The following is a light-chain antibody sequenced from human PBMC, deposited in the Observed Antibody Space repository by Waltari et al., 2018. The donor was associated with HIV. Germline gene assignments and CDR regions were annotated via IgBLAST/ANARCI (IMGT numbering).Light chain of an antibody. J-gene: IGLJ2*01. CDR2: EDN. Sequence: NFMLTQPHSVSESPRKTVTISCPPSSGTIASNSFQRYQQRPGSSPTTVIYEDNQRPSGVPDRFSGSIDSSSNSASLTISGLKTEDEADYYCQSYDSSNHVVFGGGTKLTVL. CDR1: SGTIASNS. V-gene: IGLV6-57*01. CDR3: QSYDSSNHVV.